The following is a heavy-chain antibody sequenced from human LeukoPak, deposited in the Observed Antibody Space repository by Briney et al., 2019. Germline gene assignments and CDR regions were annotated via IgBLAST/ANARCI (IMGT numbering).Heavy chain of an antibody. CDR2: ISAYNGNT. V-gene: IGHV1-18*01. CDR1: GYTFTSYG. Sequence: GASVKVSCKASGYTFTSYGISWVRQAPGQGLEGMGCISAYNGNTNYAQKLQGRGTMTTDTSTSTAYMELRSLRSDDTAVYYCASARAGYFDWLLNYWGQGTLVTVSS. J-gene: IGHJ4*02. CDR3: ASARAGYFDWLLNY. D-gene: IGHD3-9*01.